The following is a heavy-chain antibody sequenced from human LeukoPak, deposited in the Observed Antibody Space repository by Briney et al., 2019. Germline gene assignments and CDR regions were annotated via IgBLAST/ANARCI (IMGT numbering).Heavy chain of an antibody. CDR1: GYTFTSYD. CDR2: MNPNSGNT. J-gene: IGHJ6*02. Sequence: ASVKVSCKASGYTFTSYDINWVRQATGQGLEWMGWMNPNSGNTGYAQKFQGRVTMTRNTSISTAYMELSSLRSEDTAVYYCARAGDYYYGMDDWGQGTTVTVSS. V-gene: IGHV1-8*01. D-gene: IGHD1-1*01. CDR3: ARAGDYYYGMDD.